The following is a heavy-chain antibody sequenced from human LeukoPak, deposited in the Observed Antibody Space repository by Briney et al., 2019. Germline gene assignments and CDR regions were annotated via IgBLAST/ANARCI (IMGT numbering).Heavy chain of an antibody. CDR3: ARGGGEIVVVVAAYFDY. CDR1: GGSISSGSYY. D-gene: IGHD2-15*01. CDR2: IYTSGST. V-gene: IGHV4-61*02. Sequence: SETLSLTCTVSGGSISSGSYYWSWIRQPAGKGLEWIGRIYTSGSTNYNPSLKSRVTISVDTSKNQFSLKLSSMTAADTAVYYCARGGGEIVVVVAAYFDYWGQGTLVTVSS. J-gene: IGHJ4*02.